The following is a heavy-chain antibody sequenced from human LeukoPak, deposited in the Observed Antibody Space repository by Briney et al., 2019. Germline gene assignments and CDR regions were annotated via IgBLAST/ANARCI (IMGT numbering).Heavy chain of an antibody. CDR1: VFTFSSYA. J-gene: IGHJ4*02. D-gene: IGHD3-10*01. V-gene: IGHV3-23*01. CDR3: AKEENYGSGSYYNDYFDY. Sequence: PGGSLRLSCAASVFTFSSYAMSWVRQAPGKGLEWVSAISGSGGSTYYADSVKGRFTISRDNSKNTLYLQMNSLRAEDTAVYYCAKEENYGSGSYYNDYFDYWGQGTLVTVSS. CDR2: ISGSGGST.